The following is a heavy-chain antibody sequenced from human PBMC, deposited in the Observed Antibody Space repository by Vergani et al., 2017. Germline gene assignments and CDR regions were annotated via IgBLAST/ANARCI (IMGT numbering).Heavy chain of an antibody. Sequence: QVQLVESGGGLVKPGGSLRLSCAASGFTFSNYYMSWIRQAPGKGLEWVSYIRSSSSYTNNADSVKGRFTISRDNAKNSLYLQMNSLRAEDTAVYYCARGPPIVVVPATVGAYFDYWGQGTLVTVSS. CDR3: ARGPPIVVVPATVGAYFDY. D-gene: IGHD2-2*01. V-gene: IGHV3-11*06. CDR1: GFTFSNYY. J-gene: IGHJ4*02. CDR2: IRSSSSYT.